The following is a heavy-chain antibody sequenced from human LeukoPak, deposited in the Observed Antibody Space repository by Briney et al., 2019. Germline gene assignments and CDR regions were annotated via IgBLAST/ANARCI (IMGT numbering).Heavy chain of an antibody. D-gene: IGHD6-13*01. Sequence: PGGCLRLSCAASGFTFSSYNMNWVRQAPGKGLEWVSSISSSSYIYYADSVKGRFTISRDNAKNSLYLQMNSLRAEDTAVYYCARMTAAPFDYWGRGTLVTSST. CDR3: ARMTAAPFDY. CDR1: GFTFSSYN. CDR2: ISSSSYI. J-gene: IGHJ4*02. V-gene: IGHV3-21*01.